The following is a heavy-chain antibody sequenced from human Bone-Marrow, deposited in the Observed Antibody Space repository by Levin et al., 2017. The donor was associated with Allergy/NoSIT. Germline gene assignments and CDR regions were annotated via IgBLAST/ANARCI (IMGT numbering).Heavy chain of an antibody. Sequence: RTSETLSLTCTVSGDSITSYFWSWIRQPPGKGLEWIGYVHYSGITDYNLSLKSRVTMSVDTSQNQFSLKVSSVTAADTAVYYCARDRYWGSWRYRGNWFDPWGQGTLVTVSS. D-gene: IGHD3-16*02. CDR3: ARDRYWGSWRYRGNWFDP. CDR1: GDSITSYF. CDR2: VHYSGIT. V-gene: IGHV4-59*01. J-gene: IGHJ5*02.